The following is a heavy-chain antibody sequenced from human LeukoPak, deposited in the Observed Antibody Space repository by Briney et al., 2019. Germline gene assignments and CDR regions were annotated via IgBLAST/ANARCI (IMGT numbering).Heavy chain of an antibody. CDR2: INPSGGST. D-gene: IGHD4-17*01. CDR3: ARDGFVTTVVYGMDV. CDR1: GYTFTSYY. V-gene: IGHV1-46*01. Sequence: ASVKVSCKASGYTFTSYYMHWVRQAPGQGLEWMGIINPSGGSTSYAQKFQGRVTMTRDTSTSTVYMELSSLRPEDTAVYYCARDGFVTTVVYGMDVWGQGTTVTVSS. J-gene: IGHJ6*02.